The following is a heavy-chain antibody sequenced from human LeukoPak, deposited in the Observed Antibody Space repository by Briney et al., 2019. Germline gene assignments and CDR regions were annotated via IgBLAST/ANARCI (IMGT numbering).Heavy chain of an antibody. CDR3: ARGQVGATGWFDP. V-gene: IGHV1-69*05. CDR1: GGTFSSYA. CDR2: IIPIFGTA. J-gene: IGHJ5*02. D-gene: IGHD1-26*01. Sequence: SVKVSCKASGGTFSSYAISWVRQAPGRGLEWMGGIIPIFGTANYAQQFQGRVTITTDESTSTAYMELSSLRSEDTAVYYCARGQVGATGWFDPWGQGTLVTVSS.